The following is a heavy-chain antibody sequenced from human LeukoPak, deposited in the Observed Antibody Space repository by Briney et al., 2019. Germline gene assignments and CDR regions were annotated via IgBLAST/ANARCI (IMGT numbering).Heavy chain of an antibody. D-gene: IGHD5-24*01. CDR1: GFTVSTNY. CDR2: IYNGDYT. Sequence: GGSLRLSCAASGFTVSTNYMSWVRQAPGKGLDWVSVIYNGDYTYYADSVKGRFTISRDNAKNSLYLQMNSLRAEDTAVYYCASFRMATISDFDYWGQGTLVTVSS. J-gene: IGHJ4*02. V-gene: IGHV3-53*01. CDR3: ASFRMATISDFDY.